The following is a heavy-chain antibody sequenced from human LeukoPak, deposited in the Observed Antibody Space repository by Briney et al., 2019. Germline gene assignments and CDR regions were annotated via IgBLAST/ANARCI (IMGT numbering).Heavy chain of an antibody. J-gene: IGHJ4*02. CDR1: GFXFNNYS. D-gene: IGHD1-26*01. V-gene: IGHV3-21*01. CDR2: ISGSSSYI. Sequence: GGSLRLSCAASGFXFNNYSINWVRQAPGKGLEWVSSISGSSSYIYYADSVKGRFTISRDNAKNSLYLQMNSLRAEDTAVYYCARDESGSRFDYWGQGTLVTVSS. CDR3: ARDESGSRFDY.